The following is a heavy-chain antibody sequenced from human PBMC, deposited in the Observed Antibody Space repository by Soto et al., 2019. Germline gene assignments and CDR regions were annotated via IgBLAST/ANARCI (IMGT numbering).Heavy chain of an antibody. CDR3: AKGGHSYDY. D-gene: IGHD3-10*01. V-gene: IGHV3-23*01. CDR2: IGASGVST. CDR1: GFTFSSYA. Sequence: PGGSLRLSCAASGFTFSSYAMSWVRQAPGKGLEWVSVIGASGVSTYYADSVKGWFTISRDTSKNTLYLQMNSLRAEDTAVYYCAKGGHSYDYSGQGTLVTVSS. J-gene: IGHJ4*02.